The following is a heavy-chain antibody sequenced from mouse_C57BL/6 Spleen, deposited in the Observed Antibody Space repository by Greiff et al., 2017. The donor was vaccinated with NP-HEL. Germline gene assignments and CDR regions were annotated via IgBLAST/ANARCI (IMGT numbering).Heavy chain of an antibody. V-gene: IGHV5-6*01. CDR2: ISSGGSYT. D-gene: IGHD1-1*01. CDR1: GFTFSSYG. J-gene: IGHJ2*01. Sequence: EVKLMESGGDLVKPGGSLKLSCAASGFTFSSYGMSWVRQTPDKRLEWVATISSGGSYTYYPDSVKGRFTISRDNAKNTRYLQMSSLKSEDTAMYYCARLGYYYGSSDYVDYWGQGTTLTVSS. CDR3: ARLGYYYGSSDYVDY.